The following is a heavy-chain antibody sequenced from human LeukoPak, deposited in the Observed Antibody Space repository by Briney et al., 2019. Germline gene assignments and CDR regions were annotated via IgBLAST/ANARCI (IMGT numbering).Heavy chain of an antibody. D-gene: IGHD6-13*01. CDR2: IYYSGST. CDR3: ARDGKGAAAGKIGFDP. CDR1: GGSISSYY. V-gene: IGHV4-59*12. J-gene: IGHJ5*02. Sequence: PSETLSLTCTVSGGSISSYYWSWIRQPPGKGLEWIGYIYYSGSTNYNPSLKSRVTISVDKSKNQFSLKLSSVTAADTAVYYCARDGKGAAAGKIGFDPWGQGTLVTVSS.